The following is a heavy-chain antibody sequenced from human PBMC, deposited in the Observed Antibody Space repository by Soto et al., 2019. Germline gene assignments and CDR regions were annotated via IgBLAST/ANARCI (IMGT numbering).Heavy chain of an antibody. CDR1: GFTFSSYG. V-gene: IGHV3-33*01. Sequence: GGSLRLSCAASGFTFSSYGMHWVRQAPDKGLEWVAVIWYDGSNKYYADSVKGRFTISRDNSKNTLYLQMNSLRAEDTAVYYCARGPEDIVVVVAAAHYFDYWGQGTLVTVSS. CDR2: IWYDGSNK. CDR3: ARGPEDIVVVVAAAHYFDY. D-gene: IGHD2-15*01. J-gene: IGHJ4*02.